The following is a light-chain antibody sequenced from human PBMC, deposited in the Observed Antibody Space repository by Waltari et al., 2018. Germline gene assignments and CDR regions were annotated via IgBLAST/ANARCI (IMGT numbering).Light chain of an antibody. J-gene: IGKJ1*01. CDR2: GAS. V-gene: IGKV3-20*01. CDR3: QHYVSLPAT. Sequence: EIVLTQSPGTPSLSPGERATLSCRASQSVSRTLAWYQQKPGQAPRLLSYGASTRATGIPERFSGGGSGTDFSLTISRLEPEDFAVYYCQHYVSLPATFGQGTKVEIK. CDR1: QSVSRT.